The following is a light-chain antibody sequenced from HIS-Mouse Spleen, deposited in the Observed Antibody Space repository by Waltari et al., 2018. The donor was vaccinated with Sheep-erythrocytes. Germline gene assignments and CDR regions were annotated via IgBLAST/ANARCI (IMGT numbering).Light chain of an antibody. CDR1: QSLLHSNGYNY. CDR2: LGS. Sequence: DIVMTQSPLSLPVTPGEPASISCRSSQSLLHSNGYNYLDWYLQKPGQSPQLLIYLGSNRASGLPDRFSGSGSGTDFTLKISRVEAEDVGVYYCMQALQTPWTFGQVTKVEIK. CDR3: MQALQTPWT. J-gene: IGKJ1*01. V-gene: IGKV2-28*01.